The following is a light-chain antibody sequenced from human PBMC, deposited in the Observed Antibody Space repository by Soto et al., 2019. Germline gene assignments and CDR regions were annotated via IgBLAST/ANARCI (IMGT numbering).Light chain of an antibody. V-gene: IGLV1-47*01. Sequence: QSVLTQPPSASGTPGQRVTISCSGSSSNIGRNYVYWYQQLPGTAPKLLIYKNNQRPSGVPDRFSSSKSGTSASLAISGLRSEDEADYYCATWDASLSGWVFGGGTQLTVL. CDR2: KNN. CDR3: ATWDASLSGWV. J-gene: IGLJ3*02. CDR1: SSNIGRNY.